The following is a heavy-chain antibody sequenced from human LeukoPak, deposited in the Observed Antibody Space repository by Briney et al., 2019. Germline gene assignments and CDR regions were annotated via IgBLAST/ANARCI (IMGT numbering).Heavy chain of an antibody. CDR1: GGSFSGYY. D-gene: IGHD3-10*01. CDR2: INHSGST. Sequence: PSETLSLTCAVYGGSFSGYYWSWIRQPLGKGLEWIGEINHSGSTNYNPSLKSRVTISVDTSKNQFSLKLSSVTAADTAVYYCARRVVRGVKDYWGQGTLVTVSS. J-gene: IGHJ4*02. V-gene: IGHV4-34*01. CDR3: ARRVVRGVKDY.